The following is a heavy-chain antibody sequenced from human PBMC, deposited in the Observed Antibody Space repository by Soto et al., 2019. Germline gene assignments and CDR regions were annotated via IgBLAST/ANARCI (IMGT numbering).Heavy chain of an antibody. Sequence: SETLSLTCTVSGGSISSYYWSWIRQPPGKGLEWIGYIYYSGSTNYSPSLKSRVTISVDTSKNQFSLKLSSVTAADTAVYYCARGGYSSSRYAFDYWGQGTLVTVSS. D-gene: IGHD6-13*01. V-gene: IGHV4-59*01. J-gene: IGHJ4*02. CDR3: ARGGYSSSRYAFDY. CDR1: GGSISSYY. CDR2: IYYSGST.